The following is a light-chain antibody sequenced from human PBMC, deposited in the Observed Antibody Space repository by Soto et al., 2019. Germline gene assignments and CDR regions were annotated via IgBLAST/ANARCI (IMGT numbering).Light chain of an antibody. CDR2: ANT. Sequence: QSALTQPPSVSGAPGQRVTISCTGTSSNIGAGHDVHWYQQLPGTAPKLLIFANTDRPSGVTDRFSGSKSGTSASLAITGLQAEDEADYYCQSYDSYSNWVFGGGTKLTVL. CDR1: SSNIGAGHD. CDR3: QSYDSYSNWV. J-gene: IGLJ3*02. V-gene: IGLV1-40*01.